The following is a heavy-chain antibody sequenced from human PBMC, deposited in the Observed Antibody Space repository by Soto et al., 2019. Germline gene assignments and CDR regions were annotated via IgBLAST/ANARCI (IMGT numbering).Heavy chain of an antibody. CDR2: TIPVFNTA. V-gene: IGHV1-69*06. Sequence: QVQLEQSGAEVKKPGSSVKVSCKASGGTLSDHGVAWLRQAPGQGLEWMGGTIPVFNTAKYAQKFQGRVTVTADKSTTMPTMDRSGLRSEAPAFYFCARGVLGSGNYYPGPSAFNTWGKGQWSSSLQ. CDR3: ARGVLGSGNYYPGPSAFNT. D-gene: IGHD3-10*01. J-gene: IGHJ3*02. CDR1: GGTLSDHG.